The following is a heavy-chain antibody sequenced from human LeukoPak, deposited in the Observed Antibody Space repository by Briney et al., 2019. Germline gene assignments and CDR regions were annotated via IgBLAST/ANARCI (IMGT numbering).Heavy chain of an antibody. J-gene: IGHJ4*02. CDR1: GFTFSSSA. V-gene: IGHV3-23*01. CDR2: ISGSGVST. CDR3: ANGRGDYERVTRFDY. D-gene: IGHD4-17*01. Sequence: GGPLRLSCAASGFTFSSSAMSWVRQAPGKGLEWVSGISGSGVSTYYADSVKGRFTISRDNSKNTLFLQVNSLGAEDTAIYYCANGRGDYERVTRFDYWGQGTLVTVSS.